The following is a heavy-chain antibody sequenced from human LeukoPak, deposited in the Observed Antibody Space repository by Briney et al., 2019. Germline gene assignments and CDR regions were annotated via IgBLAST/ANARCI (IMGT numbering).Heavy chain of an antibody. D-gene: IGHD6-19*01. Sequence: GGSLRLSCAASGFTFSSYAMSWVRQAPGKGLEWVSAISGSGGSTYYADSVKGRFTISRDNSKNTLYLQMNSLRAEDTAIYYCAKAYGYSSGWNYYFDYWGQGTLVTVSS. CDR2: ISGSGGST. V-gene: IGHV3-23*01. CDR1: GFTFSSYA. CDR3: AKAYGYSSGWNYYFDY. J-gene: IGHJ4*02.